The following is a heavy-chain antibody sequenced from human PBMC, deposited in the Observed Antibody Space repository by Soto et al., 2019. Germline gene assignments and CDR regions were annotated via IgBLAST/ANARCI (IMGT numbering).Heavy chain of an antibody. V-gene: IGHV1-46*01. CDR3: ARDVPGIGSSSFDG. CDR2: INPRAGTT. D-gene: IGHD6-6*01. J-gene: IGHJ1*01. CDR1: GYPLTTYY. Sequence: QVQLVQSGAEVKKPGASVKVSCKASGYPLTTYYLHWVRQAPGQGLEWLGMINPRAGTTFYAPKFQGRVAMTRDTPSSTVYMDLSSLRSDDTAVYYCARDVPGIGSSSFDGWGQGTLITVSS.